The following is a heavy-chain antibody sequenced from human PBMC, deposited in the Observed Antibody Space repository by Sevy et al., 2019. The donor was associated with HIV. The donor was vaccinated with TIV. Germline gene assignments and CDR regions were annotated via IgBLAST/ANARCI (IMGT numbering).Heavy chain of an antibody. J-gene: IGHJ3*02. CDR2: IYYSGST. D-gene: IGHD3-22*01. CDR1: GGSISSGGYY. CDR3: ARSFYDSSGYYLSFAFDI. V-gene: IGHV4-31*03. Sequence: SETLSLTCTVSGGSISSGGYYWSWIRQHPGKGLEWIGYIYYSGSTYYNPSLKSRVTISVDTSKNQFSLKLSSLPAADTAVYYCARSFYDSSGYYLSFAFDIWGQGTMVTVSS.